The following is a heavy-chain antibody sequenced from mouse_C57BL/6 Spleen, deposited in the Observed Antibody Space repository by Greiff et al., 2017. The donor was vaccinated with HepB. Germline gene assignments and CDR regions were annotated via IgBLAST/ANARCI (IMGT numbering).Heavy chain of an antibody. D-gene: IGHD2-1*01. V-gene: IGHV1-15*01. J-gene: IGHJ4*01. CDR3: TGGNYRYAMDY. CDR1: GYTFTDYE. Sequence: QVQLKQSGAELVRPGASVTLSCKASGYTFTDYEMHWVKQTPVHGLEWIGAIDPETGGTAYNQKFKGKAILTADKSSSTAYMELRSLTSEDSAVYDCTGGNYRYAMDYWGQGTSVTVSS. CDR2: IDPETGGT.